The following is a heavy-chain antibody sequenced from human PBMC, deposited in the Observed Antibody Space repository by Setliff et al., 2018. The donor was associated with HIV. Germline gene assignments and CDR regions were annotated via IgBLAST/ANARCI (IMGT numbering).Heavy chain of an antibody. CDR1: GFTFDDYG. V-gene: IGHV3-20*04. CDR2: INWNGGST. J-gene: IGHJ6*02. CDR3: ARAQKLDTAMPNRYYCYGMDV. Sequence: PGGSLRLSCAASGFTFDDYGMSWVRQAPGKGLEWVSGINWNGGSTGYADSVKGRFTISRDNAKNSLYLQMNSLRAEDTALYYCARAQKLDTAMPNRYYCYGMDVWGQGTTVTVSS. D-gene: IGHD5-18*01.